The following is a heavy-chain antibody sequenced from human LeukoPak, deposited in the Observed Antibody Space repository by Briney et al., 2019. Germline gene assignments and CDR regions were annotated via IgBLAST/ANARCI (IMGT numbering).Heavy chain of an antibody. D-gene: IGHD1-20*01. Sequence: SETLSLTCAVYGGSFSGYYWSWIRQPPGKGLEWIGEINHSGSTNYNPSLKSRVTISVDTSKNQFSLKLSSVTAADTAVYYCARGDNWNDVGGFHCFDYWGQGTLVTVSS. CDR2: INHSGST. CDR3: ARGDNWNDVGGFHCFDY. CDR1: GGSFSGYY. V-gene: IGHV4-34*01. J-gene: IGHJ4*02.